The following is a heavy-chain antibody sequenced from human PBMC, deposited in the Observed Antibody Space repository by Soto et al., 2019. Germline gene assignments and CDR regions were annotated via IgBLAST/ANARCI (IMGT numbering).Heavy chain of an antibody. CDR3: ARGRYFDWSPFDY. CDR1: GGTFSSYT. V-gene: IGHV1-69*02. J-gene: IGHJ4*02. Sequence: QVQLVQSGAEVKKPGSSVKVSCKASGGTFSSYTISWVRQAPGQGLEWMGRIIPILGIANYAQKFQGRVTITADKSASTAYMELSSLRSEDTAVYYCARGRYFDWSPFDYWGQGTLVTVSS. CDR2: IIPILGIA. D-gene: IGHD3-9*01.